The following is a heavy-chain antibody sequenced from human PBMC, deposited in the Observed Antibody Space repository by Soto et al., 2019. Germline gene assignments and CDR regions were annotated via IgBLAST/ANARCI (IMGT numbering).Heavy chain of an antibody. CDR2: INPNSGGT. V-gene: IGHV1-2*04. D-gene: IGHD2-2*02. CDR1: GYTFTGYY. J-gene: IGHJ4*02. Sequence: ASVKVSCKASGYTFTGYYMHWVRQAPGQGLEWMGWINPNSGGTNYAQKFQGWVTMTRDTSISTAYMELSRLRSDDTAVYYCARDPGYCSSTSCYTYFDYWGQVTLVTVSS. CDR3: ARDPGYCSSTSCYTYFDY.